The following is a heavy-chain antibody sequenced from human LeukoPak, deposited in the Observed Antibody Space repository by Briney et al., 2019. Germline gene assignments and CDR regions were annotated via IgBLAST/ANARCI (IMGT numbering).Heavy chain of an antibody. Sequence: GGSLRLSCVASGFPFSSYWMTWVRQAPGKGLEWVANIKQDGSKKSYVDSVKGRFTISRDNAKNSLYLQMNSLRAEDTAVYYCARAKDGTNILDYWGQGTLVTVSS. J-gene: IGHJ4*02. CDR1: GFPFSSYW. CDR2: IKQDGSKK. V-gene: IGHV3-7*01. CDR3: ARAKDGTNILDY. D-gene: IGHD5-24*01.